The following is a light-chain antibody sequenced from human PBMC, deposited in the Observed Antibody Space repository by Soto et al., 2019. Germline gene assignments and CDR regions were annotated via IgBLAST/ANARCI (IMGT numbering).Light chain of an antibody. CDR2: GAS. CDR1: QSVTTY. J-gene: IGKJ4*02. CDR3: EQYLRSSLT. V-gene: IGKV3-20*01. Sequence: EIVLTQSPGTLSLSPGERATLSCRARQSVTTYLAWCQQKPGQAPRLLIYGASSRATGIPARFSCSGSWTDFTLTISRLEPEDVAVYYGEQYLRSSLTFCVGTKVEFK.